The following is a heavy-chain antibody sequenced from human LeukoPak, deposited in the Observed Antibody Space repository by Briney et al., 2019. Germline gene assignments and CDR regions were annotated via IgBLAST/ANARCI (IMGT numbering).Heavy chain of an antibody. CDR3: ARDDYDFWSGPTVH. Sequence: GGSLRLSCAASGFTFSSYWMSWVRQAPGKGLEWVANIKQVGSEKYYVDSVKGRFTISRDNAKNSLYLQMNSLRAEDTAVYYCARDDYDFWSGPTVHWGQGTLVTVSS. CDR2: IKQVGSEK. J-gene: IGHJ4*02. D-gene: IGHD3-3*01. CDR1: GFTFSSYW. V-gene: IGHV3-7*01.